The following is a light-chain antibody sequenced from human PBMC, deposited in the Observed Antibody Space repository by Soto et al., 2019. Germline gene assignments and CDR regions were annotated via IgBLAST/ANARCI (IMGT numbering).Light chain of an antibody. J-gene: IGKJ1*01. CDR3: QQHFSAPQET. V-gene: IGKV4-1*01. CDR2: WAS. Sequence: DIVMTQSPGSLTVSLGERATINCKSSRSILSRSTNKNYLAWYQQRSGQPPELLISWASTRGSGVPDRCSGSGAGTDCSLPISSLQAEDVAAYYWQQHFSAPQETFGQGTKVEV. CDR1: RSILSRSTNKNY.